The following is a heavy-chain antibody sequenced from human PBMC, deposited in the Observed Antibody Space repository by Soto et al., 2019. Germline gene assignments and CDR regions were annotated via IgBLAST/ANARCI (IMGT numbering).Heavy chain of an antibody. D-gene: IGHD5-12*01. Sequence: QVQLEESGGGVVQPGRSLRLSCAASGFPFNTYGMHWVRQAPGKGLEWVAVIWYDGSKKYDADSVKGRFTISRDNSKNTLYLQMNSLRAEDTAVYYCAREYSGFSFDYWGQGTLVTVSS. CDR2: IWYDGSKK. V-gene: IGHV3-33*01. CDR1: GFPFNTYG. J-gene: IGHJ4*02. CDR3: AREYSGFSFDY.